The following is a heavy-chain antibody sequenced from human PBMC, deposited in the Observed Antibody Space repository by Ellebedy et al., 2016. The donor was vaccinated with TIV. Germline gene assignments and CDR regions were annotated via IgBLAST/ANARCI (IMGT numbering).Heavy chain of an antibody. J-gene: IGHJ6*02. D-gene: IGHD1-1*01. CDR2: ISGSGGST. CDR3: ARDSKPAPAYNPLDV. V-gene: IGHV3-23*01. CDR1: GFTFSSYA. Sequence: GESLKISXAASGFTFSSYAMSWVRQAPGKGLEWVSAISGSGGSTYYADSVKGRFTISRDNSKNTLYLQMNSLRAEDTAVYYCARDSKPAPAYNPLDVWGHGTTVTVSS.